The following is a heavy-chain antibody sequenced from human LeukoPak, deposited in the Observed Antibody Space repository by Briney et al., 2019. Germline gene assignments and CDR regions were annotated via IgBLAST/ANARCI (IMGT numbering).Heavy chain of an antibody. Sequence: GASVKVSCKASGGTFSSYAISWVRQATGQGLEWMGWMNPNSGNTGYAQKFQGRVTITRNTSISTAYMELSSLRSEDTAVYYCARGRVTMVRGVIPVFDYWGQGTLVTVSS. J-gene: IGHJ4*02. CDR3: ARGRVTMVRGVIPVFDY. CDR1: GGTFSSYA. CDR2: MNPNSGNT. V-gene: IGHV1-8*03. D-gene: IGHD3-10*01.